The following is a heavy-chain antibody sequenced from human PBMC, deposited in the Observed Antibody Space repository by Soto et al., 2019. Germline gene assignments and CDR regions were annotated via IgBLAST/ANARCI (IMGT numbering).Heavy chain of an antibody. CDR2: IDPSDSYT. J-gene: IGHJ6*02. CDR3: ASHVAYGDYLYYYYGMDV. V-gene: IGHV5-10-1*01. Sequence: PGESLKISCKGSGYSFTSYWISWVRQMPGKGLEWMGRIDPSDSYTNYSPSFQGHVTISADKSISTAYLQWSSLKASDTAMYYCASHVAYGDYLYYYYGMDVWGQGTTVTV. CDR1: GYSFTSYW. D-gene: IGHD4-17*01.